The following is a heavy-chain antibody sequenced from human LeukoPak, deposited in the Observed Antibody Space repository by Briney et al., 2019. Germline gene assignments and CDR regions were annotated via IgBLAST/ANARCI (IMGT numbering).Heavy chain of an antibody. D-gene: IGHD3-3*01. J-gene: IGHJ4*02. CDR1: GFTFSSYA. CDR3: ASGLFSDFDY. CDR2: ISYDGSNK. Sequence: HPGRSPRLSCAASGFTFSSYAMHWVRQAPGKGLEWVAVISYDGSNKYYADSVKGRFTISRDNSKNTLYLQMNSLRAEDTAVYYCASGLFSDFDYWGQGTLVTVSS. V-gene: IGHV3-30*04.